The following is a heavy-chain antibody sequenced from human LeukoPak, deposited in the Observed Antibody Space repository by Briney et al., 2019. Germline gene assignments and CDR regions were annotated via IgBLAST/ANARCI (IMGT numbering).Heavy chain of an antibody. D-gene: IGHD3-22*01. Sequence: ASVKVSCKASGYTFTSYGISWVRQAPGQGLEWMGRISAYNGNTNYAQKLQGRVTMTTDTSTSTAYMELRSLRSDDTAVYYCARAYYYDSSGYGSPGAFDIWGQGTMVTVSS. J-gene: IGHJ3*02. V-gene: IGHV1-18*01. CDR2: ISAYNGNT. CDR1: GYTFTSYG. CDR3: ARAYYYDSSGYGSPGAFDI.